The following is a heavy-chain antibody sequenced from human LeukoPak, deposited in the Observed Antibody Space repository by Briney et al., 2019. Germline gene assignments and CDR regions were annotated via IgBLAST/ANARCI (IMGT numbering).Heavy chain of an antibody. CDR1: GYSSTSYW. CDR2: IYPGDSDT. V-gene: IGHV5-51*01. J-gene: IGHJ4*02. D-gene: IGHD2-21*01. CDR3: ARGGDSNKSHFDY. Sequence: GDSLKISGKCSGYSSTSYWIGGVRQMPGKGLEWMGIIYPGDSDTRYSPSFQAQVTISADKSISTAYLQWSSLKASDTAMYYCARGGDSNKSHFDYWGQGTLVTVSS.